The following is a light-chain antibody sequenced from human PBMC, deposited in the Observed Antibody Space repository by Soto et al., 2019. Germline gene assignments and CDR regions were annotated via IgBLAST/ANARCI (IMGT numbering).Light chain of an antibody. J-gene: IGKJ3*01. CDR3: QQANSFPPT. Sequence: DVQMTQSPSSVSASVGDRVTITCRASQGISSWLARYQQKPGKAPKLLIHAASSLQSGVPSRFSGSGSGTDFTLTISSLQPEDFATYYCQQANSFPPTFGPGTKVDIK. CDR1: QGISSW. V-gene: IGKV1-12*01. CDR2: AAS.